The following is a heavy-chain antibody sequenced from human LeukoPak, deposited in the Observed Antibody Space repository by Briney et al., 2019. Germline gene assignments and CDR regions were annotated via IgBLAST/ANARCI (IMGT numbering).Heavy chain of an antibody. CDR1: GCTFTSYG. J-gene: IGHJ4*02. D-gene: IGHD3-10*01. CDR3: ARASRLLWFGELLASDY. Sequence: ASVKVSCKASGCTFTSYGISWVRQAPGQGLEWMGWISAYNGNTNYAQKLQGRVTMTTDTSTSTAYMELRSLRSDDTAVYYCARASRLLWFGELLASDYWGQGTLVTVSS. CDR2: ISAYNGNT. V-gene: IGHV1-18*01.